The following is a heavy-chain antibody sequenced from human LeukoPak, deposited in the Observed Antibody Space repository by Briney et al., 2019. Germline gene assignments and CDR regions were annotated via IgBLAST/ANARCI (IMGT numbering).Heavy chain of an antibody. CDR2: INPNSGGT. CDR1: GYTFTGYY. CDR3: AGDRDYYDSSGYYPLDY. J-gene: IGHJ4*02. D-gene: IGHD3-22*01. V-gene: IGHV1-2*02. Sequence: ASVKVSCKASGYTFTGYYIHWVRQAPGQGLEWVGWINPNSGGTNYAQKFQGRVTMTRDTSISTAYMELTRLRSDDTAVYYCAGDRDYYDSSGYYPLDYWGQGSLVTVSS.